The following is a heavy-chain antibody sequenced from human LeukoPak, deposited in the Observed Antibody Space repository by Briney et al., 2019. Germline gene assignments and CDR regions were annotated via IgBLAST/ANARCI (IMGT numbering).Heavy chain of an antibody. Sequence: SETLSLTCAVYGGSLSGSYCTWIRQSPGKGLEWIGEINHSGSTSYNPSLESRVTISVDTSKKQFSLNLRSVTAADTAIYYCARDPCSTINCPLRYWGQGTLVTVSS. CDR1: GGSLSGSY. CDR3: ARDPCSTINCPLRY. CDR2: INHSGST. D-gene: IGHD2/OR15-2a*01. J-gene: IGHJ4*02. V-gene: IGHV4-34*01.